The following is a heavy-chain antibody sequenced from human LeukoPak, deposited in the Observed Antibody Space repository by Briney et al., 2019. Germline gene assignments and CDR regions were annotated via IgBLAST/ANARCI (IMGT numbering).Heavy chain of an antibody. V-gene: IGHV4-59*01. J-gene: IGHJ4*02. D-gene: IGHD6-19*01. Sequence: SETLSLTCTVSGDSISNYYWSWIRQPPGKGLEWIGYIYYSWSTSYNPSLTSRVTISLDTSKNQFSRKLSSVTAADTAVYYCARVNITVAVGIFDYWGQGTLVTVSS. CDR3: ARVNITVAVGIFDY. CDR1: GDSISNYY. CDR2: IYYSWST.